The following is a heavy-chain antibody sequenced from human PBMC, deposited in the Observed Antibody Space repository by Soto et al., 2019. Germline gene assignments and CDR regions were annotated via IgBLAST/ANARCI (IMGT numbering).Heavy chain of an antibody. J-gene: IGHJ3*02. CDR3: ARHGYYDSSGSHAGAFDI. D-gene: IGHD3-22*01. CDR1: GYSFTSYC. Sequence: GESLKISCKGSGYSFTSYCIGWVRQMPGKGLEWMGIIYPGDSDTRYSPSFQGQVTISADKSISTAYLQWSSLKASDTATYYCARHGYYDSSGSHAGAFDIWGQGTMVTVSS. V-gene: IGHV5-51*01. CDR2: IYPGDSDT.